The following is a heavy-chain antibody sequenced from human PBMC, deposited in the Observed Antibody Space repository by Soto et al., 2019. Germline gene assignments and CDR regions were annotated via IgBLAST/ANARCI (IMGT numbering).Heavy chain of an antibody. J-gene: IGHJ4*02. D-gene: IGHD2-15*01. CDR2: IDWDDDK. V-gene: IGHV2-70*11. Sequence: SGPTLVNPTQTLTLTCTFSGFSLSTSGICVSWIRQPPGKALEWLARIDWDDDKYYSTSLKTRLTISKDTSKNQVVLTMTNMDPVDTATYYCARNDLSRYCSGGSCYNYFDYWGQGTLVTVSS. CDR1: GFSLSTSGIC. CDR3: ARNDLSRYCSGGSCYNYFDY.